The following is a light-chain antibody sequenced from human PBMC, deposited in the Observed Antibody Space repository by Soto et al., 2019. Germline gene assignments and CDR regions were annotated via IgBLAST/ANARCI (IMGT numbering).Light chain of an antibody. CDR2: DTS. V-gene: IGKV3-15*01. J-gene: IGKJ5*01. CDR1: QSVSSK. Sequence: EMVMTQSPTTLSVSPGGRATLSCSASQSVSSKLAWYQQKPGQAPRLLIYDTSTRATGIPARFSGSGSGTEFTLTISSLQSEDSAVYYCQQYHKWPPITFGQGTRLEIK. CDR3: QQYHKWPPIT.